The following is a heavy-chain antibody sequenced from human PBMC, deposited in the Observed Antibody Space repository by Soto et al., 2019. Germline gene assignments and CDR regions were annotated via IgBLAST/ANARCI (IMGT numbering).Heavy chain of an antibody. J-gene: IGHJ3*02. V-gene: IGHV3-23*01. CDR1: GFTFSSYA. CDR2: ISGSGGSK. D-gene: IGHD5-18*01. CDR3: AKIGIVDTAMVRDAFDI. Sequence: GGYLRLSCAASGFTFSSYAMSWVRQAPGKGLEWVSAISGSGGSKYYADSVKGRFTISRDNSKNTLYLQMNSLRAEDTAVYYCAKIGIVDTAMVRDAFDIWGQGTMVTVSS.